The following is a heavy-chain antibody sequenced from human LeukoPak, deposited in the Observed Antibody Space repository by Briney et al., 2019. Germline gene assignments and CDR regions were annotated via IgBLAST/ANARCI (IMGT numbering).Heavy chain of an antibody. CDR3: ARLYGDSTHDFDY. D-gene: IGHD4-17*01. V-gene: IGHV3-7*01. Sequence: GGSLRLSCAASGFTFSSYSMNWVRQAPGKGLEWVANIKQDGSEKYYVDSVKGRFTISRDNAKNSLYLQMNSLRAEDTAVYYCARLYGDSTHDFDYWGQGTLVTVSS. CDR2: IKQDGSEK. CDR1: GFTFSSYS. J-gene: IGHJ4*02.